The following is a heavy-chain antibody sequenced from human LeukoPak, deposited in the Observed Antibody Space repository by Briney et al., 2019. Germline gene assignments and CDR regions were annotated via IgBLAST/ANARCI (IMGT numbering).Heavy chain of an antibody. CDR1: GGSISSYY. CDR2: IYYSGST. V-gene: IGHV4-59*12. Sequence: PSETLSLTCTVSGGSISSYYWSWIRQPPGKGLEWIGYIYYSGSTYYNPSLKSRVTVSVDTSKNQFSLKLSSVTAADTAVYYCARAPTGILYSSGPYFDYWGQGTLVTVSS. D-gene: IGHD6-19*01. J-gene: IGHJ4*02. CDR3: ARAPTGILYSSGPYFDY.